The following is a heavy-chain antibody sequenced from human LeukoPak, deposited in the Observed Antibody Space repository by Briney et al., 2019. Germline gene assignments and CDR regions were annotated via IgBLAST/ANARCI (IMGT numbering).Heavy chain of an antibody. Sequence: ASVKVSCKASGYTFTSYGIGWVRQAPGQGLEWMGWISAYNGNTNYAEKLQGRVTMTTDTSTSTAYMELRSLRSDDTAVYYCARDKGYYSSTSCYGGENWFDPWGQGTLVTVSS. CDR3: ARDKGYYSSTSCYGGENWFDP. D-gene: IGHD2-2*01. V-gene: IGHV1-18*01. CDR2: ISAYNGNT. CDR1: GYTFTSYG. J-gene: IGHJ5*02.